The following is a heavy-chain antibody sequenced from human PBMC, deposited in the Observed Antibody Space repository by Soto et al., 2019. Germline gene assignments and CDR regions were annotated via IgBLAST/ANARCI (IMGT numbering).Heavy chain of an antibody. V-gene: IGHV1-8*01. CDR2: VHPSIGVG. CDR1: GYTFNNFA. J-gene: IGHJ6*02. D-gene: IGHD3-3*01. Sequence: QVQLVQSGAEVKRPGSSVKVSCKASGYTFNNFAIDWVRQATGQGLEWMGRVHPSIGVGQYAPKFQGRVTMTPNVSRGTAYLELGSFTSEDTAVYVCAASESGHFCGMDFWGQGSAVIVSS. CDR3: AASESGHFCGMDF.